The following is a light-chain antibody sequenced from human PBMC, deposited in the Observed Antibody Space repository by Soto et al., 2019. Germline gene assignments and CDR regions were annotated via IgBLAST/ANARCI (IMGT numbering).Light chain of an antibody. CDR1: QSVSSN. Sequence: EIVMTQSPATLSVSPGERATLSCRASQSVSSNLAWYQQKPGQAPRLLIYGASTRATGIPARFSGSGSGTEFTLTISSLQSEDFAVYYCQQYNNWPPKRKYTFGQGTKLEIK. V-gene: IGKV3-15*01. CDR2: GAS. CDR3: QQYNNWPPKRKYT. J-gene: IGKJ2*01.